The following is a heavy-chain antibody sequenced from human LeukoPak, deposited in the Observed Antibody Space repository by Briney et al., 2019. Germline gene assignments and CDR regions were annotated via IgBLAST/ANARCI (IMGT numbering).Heavy chain of an antibody. Sequence: GGSLRLSCAASGFTFSSYSMNWVRQAPGKGLDWVSSISSSSSYIYYADSVKGRFTISRDNAKNSLCLQMNSLRVEDTAVYYCAGDSSNWNIDYWGQGTPVTVSS. CDR1: GFTFSSYS. J-gene: IGHJ4*02. CDR2: ISSSSSYI. D-gene: IGHD6-13*01. CDR3: AGDSSNWNIDY. V-gene: IGHV3-21*01.